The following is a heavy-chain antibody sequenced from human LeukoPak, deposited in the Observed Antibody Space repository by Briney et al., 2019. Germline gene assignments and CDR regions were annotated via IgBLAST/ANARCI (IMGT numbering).Heavy chain of an antibody. CDR2: INSDGSST. V-gene: IGHV3-74*01. CDR3: ARGTIVVVPAAIFFRFDP. CDR1: GFTFSSYW. D-gene: IGHD2-2*01. J-gene: IGHJ5*02. Sequence: GGSLRLSCAASGFTFSSYWMHWVRQAPGKGLVWVSRINSDGSSTSYADSVKGRFTISRDSAKNTLYLQMNSLRAEDAAVYYCARGTIVVVPAAIFFRFDPWGQGTLVTVSS.